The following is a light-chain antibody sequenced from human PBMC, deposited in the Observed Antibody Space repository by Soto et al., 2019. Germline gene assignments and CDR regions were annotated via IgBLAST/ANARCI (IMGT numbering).Light chain of an antibody. CDR3: QHYGSSPYT. CDR2: GAS. Sequence: EIVLTQSPGTLSLSPGERATLSCRASQTVSSNYLAWYQQKPGQAPRFLIYGASSRATGIPDRFSGSGSGTDFTLTISRLEPEDFAVYYCQHYGSSPYTFGQGTKVDIK. V-gene: IGKV3-20*01. CDR1: QTVSSNY. J-gene: IGKJ2*01.